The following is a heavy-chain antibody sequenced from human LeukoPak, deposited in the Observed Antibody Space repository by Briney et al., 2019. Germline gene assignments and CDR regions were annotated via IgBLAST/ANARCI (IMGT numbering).Heavy chain of an antibody. CDR1: GYTFSSYV. J-gene: IGHJ4*02. D-gene: IGHD6-6*01. Sequence: PGGSLRLSCAASGYTFSSYVMHWVRQAPGKGLEWVAIISHDGSNEYYADSVKGRFTISRDNSKNTLHLQMNSLRAADTAVYYCARDKGTSYVSSFDYWGQGTLVTVSS. V-gene: IGHV3-30*04. CDR3: ARDKGTSYVSSFDY. CDR2: ISHDGSNE.